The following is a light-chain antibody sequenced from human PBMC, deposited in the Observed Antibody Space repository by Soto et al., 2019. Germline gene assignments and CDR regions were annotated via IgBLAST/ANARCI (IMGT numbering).Light chain of an antibody. Sequence: QAVVTQPPSASGTPGQRVTIFCSGSSSNIGTNSAYWFQQVPGTAPKLLIYRNSLRPSGVPDRFSGSKSGTSASLAISGLRSEDEADYYCAAWDDSLGAFYVFGTGTKLTVL. CDR2: RNS. J-gene: IGLJ1*01. V-gene: IGLV1-47*01. CDR3: AAWDDSLGAFYV. CDR1: SSNIGTNS.